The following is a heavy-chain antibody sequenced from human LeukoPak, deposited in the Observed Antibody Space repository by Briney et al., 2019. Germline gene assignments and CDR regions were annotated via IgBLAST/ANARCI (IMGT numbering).Heavy chain of an antibody. V-gene: IGHV3-53*01. CDR2: IYSGGRT. CDR1: GFAVISNY. D-gene: IGHD2-2*01. CDR3: ASGTSSWVLMAFDI. Sequence: PGGSLELSFSASGFAVISNYMSWVRRAPGKGVEWGSIIYSGGRTYYSKSVKGRFTLSRDNSKNTLYLQMNNLRAEDTAVYYCASGTSSWVLMAFDIWGQGTMVTVSS. J-gene: IGHJ3*02.